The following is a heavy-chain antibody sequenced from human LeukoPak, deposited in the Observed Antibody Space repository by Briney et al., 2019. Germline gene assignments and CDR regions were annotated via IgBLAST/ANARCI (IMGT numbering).Heavy chain of an antibody. CDR3: ATLEPEPGDFGGLAY. Sequence: ASVKVSCKVSGYTLTALALHWVRQAPGKGFEWIGGFDSEEYDTIHAQKFQGRVTMTEDTSTDTAYMELSSLYFEDTAVYYCATLEPEPGDFGGLAYWGQGTLVTVSS. J-gene: IGHJ4*02. CDR1: GYTLTALA. V-gene: IGHV1-24*01. D-gene: IGHD4-17*01. CDR2: FDSEEYDT.